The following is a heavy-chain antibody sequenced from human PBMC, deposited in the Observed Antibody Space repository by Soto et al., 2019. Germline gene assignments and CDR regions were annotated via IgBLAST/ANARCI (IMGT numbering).Heavy chain of an antibody. Sequence: QVQLQESGPGLVKPSETLSLTCTVSGGSISNYYWSWIRQPPGKGLEWIAYIYYSGSTNYNPSLNSRDTISVDTSKNLFSLKLSSVTAADTAVYYCARGGWRLIDYWGQGTLVTVSS. D-gene: IGHD2-21*02. CDR3: ARGGWRLIDY. J-gene: IGHJ4*02. V-gene: IGHV4-59*08. CDR1: GGSISNYY. CDR2: IYYSGST.